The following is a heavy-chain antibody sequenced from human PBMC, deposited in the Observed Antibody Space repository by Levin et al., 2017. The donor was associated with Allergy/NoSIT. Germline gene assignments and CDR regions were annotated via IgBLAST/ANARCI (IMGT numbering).Heavy chain of an antibody. CDR2: IKQDGTQK. V-gene: IGHV3-7*01. CDR3: TRVKGAYDTSEH. D-gene: IGHD5-12*01. Sequence: ASVKVSCAASGFTFSNYWMSWVRQAPGKGLEWVANIKQDGTQKYYLGSVKGRFAISRDNAKNSLYLQLNSLRAEDTAVYYCTRVKGAYDTSEHWGQGTLVTVSS. J-gene: IGHJ4*02. CDR1: GFTFSNYW.